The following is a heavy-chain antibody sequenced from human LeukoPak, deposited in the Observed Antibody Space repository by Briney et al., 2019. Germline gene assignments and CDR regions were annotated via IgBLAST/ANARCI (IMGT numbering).Heavy chain of an antibody. J-gene: IGHJ4*02. CDR2: ISGSGGST. CDR1: GFTFSSYA. Sequence: GGSLRLSCAASGFTFSSYAMSWVRQAPGKGLEWVSAISGSGGSTYYADPVKGRFTISRDNSKNTLYLQMNSLRAEDTAVYYCAARPADGRGIILPFDYWGQGTLVTVSS. D-gene: IGHD1-14*01. CDR3: AARPADGRGIILPFDY. V-gene: IGHV3-23*01.